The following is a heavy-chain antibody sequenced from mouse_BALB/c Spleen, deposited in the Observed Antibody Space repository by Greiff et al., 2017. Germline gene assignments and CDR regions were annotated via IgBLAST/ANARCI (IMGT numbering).Heavy chain of an antibody. CDR2: IRNKANGYTT. J-gene: IGHJ3*01. Sequence: EVKVVESGGGLVQPGGSLRLSCATSGFTFTDYYMSWVRQPPGKALEWLGFIRNKANGYTTEYSASVKGRFTISRDNSQSILYLQMNTLRAEDSATYYCARDEVSIYYDYDGAWFAYWGQGTLVTVSA. D-gene: IGHD2-4*01. CDR1: GFTFTDYY. V-gene: IGHV7-3*02. CDR3: ARDEVSIYYDYDGAWFAY.